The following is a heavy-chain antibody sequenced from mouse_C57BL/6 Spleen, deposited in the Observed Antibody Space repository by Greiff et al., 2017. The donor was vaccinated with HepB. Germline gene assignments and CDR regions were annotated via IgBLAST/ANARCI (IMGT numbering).Heavy chain of an antibody. CDR3: ARWITTVVATDY. CDR2: INPSNGGT. Sequence: QVQLQQSGTELVKPGASVKLSCKASGYTFTSYWMHWVKQRPGQGLEWIGNINPSNGGTNYNEKFKSKATLTVDKSSSTAYMQLSSLTSEDSAVYYCARWITTVVATDYWGQGTTRTVSS. V-gene: IGHV1-53*01. J-gene: IGHJ2*01. CDR1: GYTFTSYW. D-gene: IGHD1-1*01.